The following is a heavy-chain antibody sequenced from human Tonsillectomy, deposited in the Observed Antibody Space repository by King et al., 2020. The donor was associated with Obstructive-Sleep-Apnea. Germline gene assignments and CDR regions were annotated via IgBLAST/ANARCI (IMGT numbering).Heavy chain of an antibody. J-gene: IGHJ4*02. CDR2: ISHDGSNK. V-gene: IGHV3-30*18. CDR3: AKDGGRAVAGVEALPVY. CDR1: GFTFSSYG. D-gene: IGHD6-19*01. Sequence: VQLVESGGGVVQPGRSLRLSCAASGFTFSSYGIHWVRQAPGKGLEWVAVISHDGSNKYYADSVKGRSTISRDNSKNTLYLEMNSLRTEDTAVYYCAKDGGRAVAGVEALPVYWGQGTLVTVSS.